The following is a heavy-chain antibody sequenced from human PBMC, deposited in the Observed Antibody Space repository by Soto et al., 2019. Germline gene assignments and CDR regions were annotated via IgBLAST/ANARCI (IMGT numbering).Heavy chain of an antibody. CDR2: IYYSGST. Sequence: QVQLQESGPGLVKPSQTLSLTCTVSGGSISSGGYYWSWIRQHPGKGLEWIGYIYYSGSTYYNPSXXXRXPISVDTSKNQFSLKLSSVTAADTAVYYCARGGIAAAAPPDYWGQGTLVTVSS. CDR3: ARGGIAAAAPPDY. CDR1: GGSISSGGYY. J-gene: IGHJ4*02. D-gene: IGHD6-13*01. V-gene: IGHV4-31*03.